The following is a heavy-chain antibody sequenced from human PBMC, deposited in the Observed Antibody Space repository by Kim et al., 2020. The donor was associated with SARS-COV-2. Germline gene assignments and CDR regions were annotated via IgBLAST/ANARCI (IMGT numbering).Heavy chain of an antibody. V-gene: IGHV4-39*07. CDR1: GGSISSSSYY. J-gene: IGHJ2*01. Sequence: SETLSLTCTVSGGSISSSSYYWGWIRQPPGKGLEWIGCIYYSGSTYYNPSLKSRVTISVDTSKNQFSLKLSSVTAADTAVYYCARVEGSGSYWYFDLWGRGTLVTLSS. D-gene: IGHD3-10*01. CDR2: IYYSGST. CDR3: ARVEGSGSYWYFDL.